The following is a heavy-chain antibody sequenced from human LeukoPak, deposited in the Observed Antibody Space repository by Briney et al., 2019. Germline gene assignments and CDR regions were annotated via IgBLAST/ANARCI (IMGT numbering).Heavy chain of an antibody. V-gene: IGHV4-31*03. Sequence: SQTLSLTCTVSGGSISSGGYYWNWIRQHPGKGLEWIGYIYYSGSTYYNPSLKSRVTISIDTSKNQFSLKLSSVTAADTAVYYCATPGPYNSGPGYWGQGTLVTVSS. CDR1: GGSISSGGYY. D-gene: IGHD3-10*01. CDR2: IYYSGST. J-gene: IGHJ4*02. CDR3: ATPGPYNSGPGY.